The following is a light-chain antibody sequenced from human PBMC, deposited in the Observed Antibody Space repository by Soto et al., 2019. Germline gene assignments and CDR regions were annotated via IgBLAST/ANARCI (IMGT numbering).Light chain of an antibody. Sequence: DNPLTQSPSSLSASVGDRVTITCRARHSINNWLAWYHQKPGKAPRLLIYDAFSLESGVPSRFSGTGSGTEFTLTISSLQPDDLATYFCQQYHTVPYTFGQGTRLEIK. V-gene: IGKV1-5*01. J-gene: IGKJ5*01. CDR3: QQYHTVPYT. CDR2: DAF. CDR1: HSINNW.